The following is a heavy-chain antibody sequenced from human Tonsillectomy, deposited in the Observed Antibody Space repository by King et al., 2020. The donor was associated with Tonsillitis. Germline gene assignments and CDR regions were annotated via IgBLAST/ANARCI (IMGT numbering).Heavy chain of an antibody. CDR1: GFTFDDYT. D-gene: IGHD3-10*01. CDR2: ISWDAGAT. J-gene: IGHJ5*02. Sequence: DVQLVESGGVVVHPGGSLRLSCAASGFTFDDYTMHWVRQAPGKGLEWVSLISWDAGATYYADSVKGRFTISRDNSKNSLYLQMNSLRTEDTALYYCAKALITFGEQTPPWFDPWGQGTLVTVSS. CDR3: AKALITFGEQTPPWFDP. V-gene: IGHV3-43*01.